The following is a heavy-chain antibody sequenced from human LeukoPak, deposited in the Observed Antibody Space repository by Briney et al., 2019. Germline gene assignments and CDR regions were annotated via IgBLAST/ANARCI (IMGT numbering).Heavy chain of an antibody. CDR2: ISYDGSSK. CDR3: AKEVAIPVAVDAFER. J-gene: IGHJ3*02. D-gene: IGHD6-19*01. CDR1: GFTFSSFG. Sequence: GGSLRLSCAASGFTFSSFGMHWVRQAPGKGLEWVAGISYDGSSKYYADSVKGRFTISRDNSRNTLYLQMNSLGAEDTAVYYCAKEVAIPVAVDAFERWGQGTLVTVSS. V-gene: IGHV3-30*18.